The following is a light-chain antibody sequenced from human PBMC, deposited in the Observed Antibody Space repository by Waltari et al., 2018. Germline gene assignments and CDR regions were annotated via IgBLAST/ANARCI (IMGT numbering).Light chain of an antibody. CDR1: ETVRDS. CDR2: GAS. CDR3: QQYDHWPRT. Sequence: EVVMTQSPATLSVSPGESATLLCRASETVRDSLAWYQQTPGRAPRLLIHGASTRASGIPARFSGSGSGTEFSLTISSLQSEDFAVYYCQQYDHWPRTFGQGTKVDIK. J-gene: IGKJ1*01. V-gene: IGKV3-15*01.